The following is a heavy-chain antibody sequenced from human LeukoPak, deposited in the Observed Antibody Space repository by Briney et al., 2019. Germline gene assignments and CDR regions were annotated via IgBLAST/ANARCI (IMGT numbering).Heavy chain of an antibody. V-gene: IGHV3-7*03. D-gene: IGHD6-13*01. CDR2: IKDDGSET. CDR1: GFIFSNSW. Sequence: SGGSLRLSCAASGFIFSNSWMAWVRQAPGKGPEWVAYIKDDGSETNYVDSVRGRFTVSGDNVKNSMYLQMNSLRADDTALYYCATTAGRTGGNSWGQGALVTVSS. J-gene: IGHJ4*02. CDR3: ATTAGRTGGNS.